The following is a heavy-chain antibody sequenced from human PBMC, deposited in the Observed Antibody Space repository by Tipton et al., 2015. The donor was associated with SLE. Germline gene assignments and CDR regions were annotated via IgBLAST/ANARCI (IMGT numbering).Heavy chain of an antibody. CDR3: ARGHIHYYYFYYLDV. CDR2: INHSGSI. D-gene: IGHD2-21*01. V-gene: IGHV4-34*01. Sequence: TLSLTCAVSGGSLSGYSWTWMRQPPGKTLEWIGEINHSGSITYNPSLKSRVTILGDMSKNEVSLRLTSVTAADSAEYYCARGHIHYYYFYYLDVWGKGTTVTVSS. CDR1: GGSLSGYS. J-gene: IGHJ6*03.